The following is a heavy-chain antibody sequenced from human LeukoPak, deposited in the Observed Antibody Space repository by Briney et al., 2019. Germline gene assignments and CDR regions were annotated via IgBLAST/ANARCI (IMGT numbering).Heavy chain of an antibody. Sequence: PSETLSLTCTVSGGSISNYYWNWIRQPAGKGLEWIGRMHTSGSTNYNPSLKSRVTMSVDTSKNQFSLKLSSVTAADTAVYYCARVGYGDYEGYFDYWGQGTLVTVSS. V-gene: IGHV4-4*07. CDR1: GGSISNYY. J-gene: IGHJ4*02. CDR3: ARVGYGDYEGYFDY. CDR2: MHTSGST. D-gene: IGHD4-17*01.